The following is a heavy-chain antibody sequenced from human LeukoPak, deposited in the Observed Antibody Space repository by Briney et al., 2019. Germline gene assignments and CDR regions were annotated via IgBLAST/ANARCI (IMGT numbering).Heavy chain of an antibody. Sequence: GGSLRLSCAASGFTFSNDWMHWVRQAPGKGLVWVSGVKADGTDIGYADSVKGRFTISRDNAKNTLYLETNSLRAEDTAVYYCVRDAEGSTPFDYWGQGTLVTVSS. D-gene: IGHD2-15*01. CDR1: GFTFSNDW. CDR2: VKADGTDI. V-gene: IGHV3-74*01. J-gene: IGHJ4*02. CDR3: VRDAEGSTPFDY.